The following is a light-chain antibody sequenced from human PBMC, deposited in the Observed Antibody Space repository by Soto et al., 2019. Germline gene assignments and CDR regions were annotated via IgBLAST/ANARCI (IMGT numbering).Light chain of an antibody. CDR2: DAS. CDR1: QSMSTY. Sequence: DIVLTQSPATLFLSPGERATLSCRASQSMSTYLAWYQQKSGQAPRLLIYDASNRATGIPARFSGSGSGTDFTLTISRLEPEDFAIYYCQQRSNWPYTFGQGIKLEIK. CDR3: QQRSNWPYT. J-gene: IGKJ2*01. V-gene: IGKV3-11*01.